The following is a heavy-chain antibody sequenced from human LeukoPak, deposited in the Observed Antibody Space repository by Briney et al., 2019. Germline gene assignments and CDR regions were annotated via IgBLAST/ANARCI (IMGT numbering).Heavy chain of an antibody. CDR3: AKEGGNYDSSGPYFDY. J-gene: IGHJ4*02. CDR1: GFTFSSYS. Sequence: GGSLRLSCAASGFTFSSYSMNWVRQAPGKGLEWVSYISSSSSTIYYADSVKGRFTISRDNAKNSLYLQMNSLRAEDTAVYYCAKEGGNYDSSGPYFDYWGQGTLVTVSS. V-gene: IGHV3-48*01. D-gene: IGHD3-22*01. CDR2: ISSSSSTI.